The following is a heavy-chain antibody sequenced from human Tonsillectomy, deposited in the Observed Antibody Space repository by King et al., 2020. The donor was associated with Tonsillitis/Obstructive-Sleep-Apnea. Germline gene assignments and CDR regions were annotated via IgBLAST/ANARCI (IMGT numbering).Heavy chain of an antibody. V-gene: IGHV3-74*01. CDR3: ASPYGDFAFDI. CDR2: INSDGSST. J-gene: IGHJ3*02. D-gene: IGHD4-17*01. CDR1: GFTFSSYW. Sequence: VQLVESGGGLVQPGGALRLSCAASGFTFSSYWMHWVRQAPGKGLVWVSRINSDGSSTSYADSVKGRFTISRDNAKNTLYLQMNSLRAEDTAVYYCASPYGDFAFDIWGQGTMVTVSS.